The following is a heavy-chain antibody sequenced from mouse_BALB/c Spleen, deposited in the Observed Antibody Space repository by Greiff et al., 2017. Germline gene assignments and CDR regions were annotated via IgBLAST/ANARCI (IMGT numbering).Heavy chain of an antibody. Sequence: EVQVVESGGGLVQPGGSLKLSCAASGFTFSSYTMSWVRQTPEKRLEWVAYISNGGGSTYYPDTVKGRFTISRDNAKNTLYLQMSSLKSEDTAMYYCARMGLYWYFDVWGAGTTVTVSS. CDR1: GFTFSSYT. CDR2: ISNGGGST. J-gene: IGHJ1*01. V-gene: IGHV5-12-2*01. CDR3: ARMGLYWYFDV.